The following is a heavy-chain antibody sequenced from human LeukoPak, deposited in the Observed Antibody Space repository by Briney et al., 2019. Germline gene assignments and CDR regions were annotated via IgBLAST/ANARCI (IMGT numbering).Heavy chain of an antibody. D-gene: IGHD6-6*01. CDR2: IYYSGST. CDR1: GGSISSYY. V-gene: IGHV4-59*01. CDR3: ARGSSSSGLYYYYYMDV. Sequence: SETLSLTCTVSGGSISSYYWSWIRQPPGKGLEWIGYIYYSGSTNYNPSLKSRVTISVDTSKNQFSLKLGSVTAADTAVYYCARGSSSSGLYYYYYMDVWGKGTTVTVSS. J-gene: IGHJ6*03.